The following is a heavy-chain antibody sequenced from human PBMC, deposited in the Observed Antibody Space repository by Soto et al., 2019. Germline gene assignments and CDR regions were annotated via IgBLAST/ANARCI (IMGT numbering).Heavy chain of an antibody. D-gene: IGHD3-3*01. Sequence: ASVKVSCKASGYTFTSYGISWVRQAPGQGLEWMGWISAYNGNTNYAQKHQGRVTMTTDTSTSKANKELRSLRSDDTAVYYCARGITIFGVPFDPWGQGTLVTVSS. CDR2: ISAYNGNT. CDR3: ARGITIFGVPFDP. V-gene: IGHV1-18*01. CDR1: GYTFTSYG. J-gene: IGHJ5*02.